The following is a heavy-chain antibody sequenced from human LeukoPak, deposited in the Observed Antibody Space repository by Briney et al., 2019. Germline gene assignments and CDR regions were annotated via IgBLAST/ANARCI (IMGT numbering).Heavy chain of an antibody. CDR1: GFTFNTYA. CDR2: IRHDGSHK. J-gene: IGHJ4*02. V-gene: IGHV3-33*01. CDR3: AREIFGSGSYTDF. D-gene: IGHD3-10*01. Sequence: GRSLRLSCAASGFTFNTYAMHWVRQAPGHGLEWEALIRHDGSHKFYSNSVRGQFNISRDNSKNTVYLQMNNLRPEDTAVYYCAREIFGSGSYTDFWGQGNMVTVYS.